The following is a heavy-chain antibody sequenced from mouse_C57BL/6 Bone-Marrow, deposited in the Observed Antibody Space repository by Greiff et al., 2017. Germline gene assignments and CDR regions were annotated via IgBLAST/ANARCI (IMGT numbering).Heavy chain of an antibody. J-gene: IGHJ1*01. CDR3: ARGGSVVPHWYFDV. CDR2: IQYSGST. CDR1: GYSITSCYN. Sequence: VQLQQSGPDLVKPSPSLSLTCTVTGYSITSCYNWHWIRQFPGNNRGWMGYIQYSGSTNYNPSLKSRISVTRDTSKSQFFLQLNFVTTEDTATYSGARGGSVVPHWYFDVGGAGTTVTVTS. V-gene: IGHV3-1*02. D-gene: IGHD1-1*01.